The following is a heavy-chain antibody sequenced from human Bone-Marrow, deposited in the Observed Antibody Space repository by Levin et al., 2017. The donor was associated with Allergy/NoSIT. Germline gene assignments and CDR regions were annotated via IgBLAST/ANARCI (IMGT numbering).Heavy chain of an antibody. J-gene: IGHJ6*02. D-gene: IGHD2-15*01. Sequence: SQTLSLPCSVSGGYIRSYYWTWIRQPPGMGLEWIGNIYYNGNTNYNPSLKSRVTMSVDISKNQFSLRLSSVTAADTAVYFCARDSLSGVVVAAKYYYGLDVWGRGTTVIVSS. V-gene: IGHV4-59*01. CDR2: IYYNGNT. CDR1: GGYIRSYY. CDR3: ARDSLSGVVVAAKYYYGLDV.